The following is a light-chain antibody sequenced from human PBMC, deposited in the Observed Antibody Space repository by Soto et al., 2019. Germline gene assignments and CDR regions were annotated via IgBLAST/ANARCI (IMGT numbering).Light chain of an antibody. CDR3: QQYYSYPLT. V-gene: IGKV1-5*01. CDR1: QTISSW. J-gene: IGKJ4*01. Sequence: DIQMTQSPTTLSGSVGHRVTISCRASQTISSWLAWYQQKQGKAPKIMIYAASTLQSGVPSRFSGSGYGTDFTLTISCLQPEDFATYYCQQYYSYPLTFGGGTKVDI. CDR2: AAS.